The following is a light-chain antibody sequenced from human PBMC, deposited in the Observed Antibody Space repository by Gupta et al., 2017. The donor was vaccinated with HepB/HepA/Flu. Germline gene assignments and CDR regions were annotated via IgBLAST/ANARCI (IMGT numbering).Light chain of an antibody. CDR2: QDS. V-gene: IGLV3-1*01. Sequence: SYELTQPPPVSVSPGQTASITCSGDKLGEKYACWYQQKQDQSPVLVSYQDSKRPAGIPELFYAPDSDTTARTNSSGTQAVEDAYYFCTESVCRTLGFGTGTKVTVL. CDR3: TESVCRTLG. CDR1: KLGEKY. J-gene: IGLJ1*01.